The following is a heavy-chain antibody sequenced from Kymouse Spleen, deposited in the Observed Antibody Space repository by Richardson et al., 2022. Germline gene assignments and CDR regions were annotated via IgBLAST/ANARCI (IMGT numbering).Heavy chain of an antibody. Sequence: QVQLVESGGGVVQPGRSLRLSCAASGFTFSSYGMHWVRQAPGKGLEWVAVISYDGSNKYYADSVKGRFTISRDNSKNTLYLQMNSLRAEDTAVYYCAKEGYNWNYLFDYWGQGTLVTVSS. J-gene: IGHJ4*02. V-gene: IGHV3-30*18. CDR1: GFTFSSYG. CDR2: ISYDGSNK. CDR3: AKEGYNWNYLFDY. D-gene: IGHD1-7*01.